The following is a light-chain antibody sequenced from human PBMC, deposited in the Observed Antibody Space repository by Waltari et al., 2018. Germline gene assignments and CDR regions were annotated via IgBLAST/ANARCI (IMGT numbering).Light chain of an antibody. J-gene: IGKJ4*01. CDR3: QQYNNWPPLT. Sequence: LSCRASQSISRHVAWYHQKSGQAPRLLIFDASARATGIPARFSGSGSGTEFTLTISSLQSEDVGVYYCQQYNNWPPLTFGGGTKVEIK. V-gene: IGKV3D-15*01. CDR2: DAS. CDR1: QSISRH.